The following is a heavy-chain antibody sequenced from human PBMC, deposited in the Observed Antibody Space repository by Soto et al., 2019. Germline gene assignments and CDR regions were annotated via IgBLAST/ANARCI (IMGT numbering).Heavy chain of an antibody. CDR2: ISAYNGNT. D-gene: IGHD3-22*01. CDR1: GYTFTSYG. CDR3: ARDGYYDSSGYYEERCDY. V-gene: IGHV1-18*01. Sequence: QVQLVQSGAEVKKPGASVKVSCKASGYTFTSYGISWVRQAPGQGLEWMGWISAYNGNTNYAQKLQGRVTMTTDTSTSTAYRELRSLRSDDTAVYYCARDGYYDSSGYYEERCDYWGQGTLVTVSS. J-gene: IGHJ4*02.